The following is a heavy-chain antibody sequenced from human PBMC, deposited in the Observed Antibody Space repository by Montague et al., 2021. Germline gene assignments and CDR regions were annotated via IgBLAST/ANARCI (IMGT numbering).Heavy chain of an antibody. CDR3: ARDVQGGSYAMDF. J-gene: IGHJ6*02. V-gene: IGHV3-13*01. D-gene: IGHD3-16*01. CDR1: GFTFSTYD. Sequence: SLRLSCAASGFTFSTYDMHWVRQPAGKGLEWVSAINTVGDTFHFASVKGRFSISREDANNSLYLQMNSLRAEDTAVYYCARDVQGGSYAMDFWGRGTTVTVSS. CDR2: INTVGDT.